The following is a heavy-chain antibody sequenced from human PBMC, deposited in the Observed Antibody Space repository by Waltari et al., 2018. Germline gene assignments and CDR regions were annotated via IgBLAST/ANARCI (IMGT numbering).Heavy chain of an antibody. D-gene: IGHD3-3*01. CDR2: ISTSSSTI. Sequence: EVQLVESGGGLVQPGGSLRLSCAASGFTFSNYGMNWVRQAPGKGLEWVSYISTSSSTIYYADSVKGRFTISRDNAKNTLYLQMNSLRAEDTAVYYCARNRDDFWSGYQGWFDPWGQGTLVTVSS. V-gene: IGHV3-48*01. CDR1: GFTFSNYG. J-gene: IGHJ5*02. CDR3: ARNRDDFWSGYQGWFDP.